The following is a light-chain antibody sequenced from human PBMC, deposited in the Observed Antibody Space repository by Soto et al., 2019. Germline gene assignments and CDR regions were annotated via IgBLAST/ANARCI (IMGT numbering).Light chain of an antibody. CDR3: QHPKWA. CDR2: AAS. V-gene: IGKV1-9*01. J-gene: IGKJ1*01. Sequence: IQLTQSPSSLSASVGDRVTITCRASQDISGYVAWYQQRPGRAPQLLIYAASALQTGVPSRFSGSGSGPDFTRTIASLQPEDFGTYYCQHPKWAFGQGTTVEI. CDR1: QDISGY.